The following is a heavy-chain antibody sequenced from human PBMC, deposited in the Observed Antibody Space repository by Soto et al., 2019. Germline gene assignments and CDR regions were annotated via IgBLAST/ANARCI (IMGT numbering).Heavy chain of an antibody. V-gene: IGHV3-7*03. Sequence: PGGSLRLSCAASGFTFSSYWMSCVRHSPGKGLEWVANIKQDGSEKYYVDSVKGRFTISRDNAKNSLYLQMNSLRAEDTAVYYCARVGEYCSGGSCYSGYYYYGMDVWGQGTTVTVSS. CDR1: GFTFSSYW. J-gene: IGHJ6*02. CDR2: IKQDGSEK. CDR3: ARVGEYCSGGSCYSGYYYYGMDV. D-gene: IGHD2-15*01.